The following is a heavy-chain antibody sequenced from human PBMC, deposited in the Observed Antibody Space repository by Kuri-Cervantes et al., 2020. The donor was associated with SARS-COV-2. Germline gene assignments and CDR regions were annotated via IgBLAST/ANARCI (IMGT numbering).Heavy chain of an antibody. CDR3: ARDPSAAAGPYYYYYYMDV. V-gene: IGHV4-39*07. Sequence: SETLSLTCTVSGGSISSSSYYWGWIRQPPGKGLEWIGHIYTSGSTNYNPSLKSRVTISVDTSKNQFSLKLSSVTAADTAVYYCARDPSAAAGPYYYYYYMDVWGKGTTVTVSS. CDR2: IYTSGST. J-gene: IGHJ6*03. D-gene: IGHD6-13*01. CDR1: GGSISSSSYY.